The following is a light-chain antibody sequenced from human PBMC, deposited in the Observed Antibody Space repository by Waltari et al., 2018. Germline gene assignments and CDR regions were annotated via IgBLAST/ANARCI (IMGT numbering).Light chain of an antibody. V-gene: IGKV3-20*01. Sequence: EIVLTQSPGTLSLSPGERATVSCRASQSLNSRYLAWYEQKPGQATRRLIYGASSRAAGIPYRFSGSGSATYVTLTICRLEPEDFAVYYCQQYGSSVMYTFCQGTKLEIK. CDR2: GAS. CDR1: QSLNSRY. CDR3: QQYGSSVMYT. J-gene: IGKJ2*01.